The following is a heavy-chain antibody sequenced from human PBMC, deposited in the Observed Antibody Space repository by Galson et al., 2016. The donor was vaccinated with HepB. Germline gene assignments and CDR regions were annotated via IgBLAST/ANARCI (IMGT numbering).Heavy chain of an antibody. J-gene: IGHJ4*02. V-gene: IGHV3-48*01. D-gene: IGHD6-25*01. Sequence: SLRLSCAASAFTFSSYSMNWVRQAPGKGLEWITFISGSSSSIYYADSVKGRFTISSDNAKNSLYLQMNSLRAEDTAVYDCARDRTSRAALDYWGQGTLVAVSS. CDR1: AFTFSSYS. CDR3: ARDRTSRAALDY. CDR2: ISGSSSSI.